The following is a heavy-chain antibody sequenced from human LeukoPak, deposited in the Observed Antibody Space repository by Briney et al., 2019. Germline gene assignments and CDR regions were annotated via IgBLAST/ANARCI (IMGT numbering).Heavy chain of an antibody. CDR1: GYSISSGFY. CDR2: LYYTGSA. D-gene: IGHD6-19*01. V-gene: IGHV4-38-2*02. J-gene: IGHJ4*02. Sequence: SETLSLTCGVSGYSISSGFYWGWIRQPPGKGLQWIGSLYYTGSAEYNPSLKSRVTMSLDTSKNQFSLKLTSVTAADTAVYYCVREAAVTGTAYYFDLWGQGTLVTVSS. CDR3: VREAAVTGTAYYFDL.